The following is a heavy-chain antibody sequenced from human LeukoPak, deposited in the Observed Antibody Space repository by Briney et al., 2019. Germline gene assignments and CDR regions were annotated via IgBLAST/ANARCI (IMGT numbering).Heavy chain of an antibody. CDR3: AKDILGNWNPIDY. CDR2: ISGSGGST. D-gene: IGHD1-1*01. V-gene: IGHV3-23*01. Sequence: GGSLRLSCAASGFTFSSYAMTWVRQAPGKGLEWVSAISGSGGSTYYADSVKGRFTISRDNSKNTLYLQMNSLRAEDTAVYYCAKDILGNWNPIDYWGQGTLVTVSS. J-gene: IGHJ4*02. CDR1: GFTFSSYA.